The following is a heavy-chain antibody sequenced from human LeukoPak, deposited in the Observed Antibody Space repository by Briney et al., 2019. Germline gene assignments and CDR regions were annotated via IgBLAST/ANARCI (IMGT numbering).Heavy chain of an antibody. CDR3: VKDRGGSPFYGMDV. CDR2: ISGSGGNT. D-gene: IGHD1-26*01. V-gene: IGHV3-23*01. CDR1: EFTFRSYA. J-gene: IGHJ6*02. Sequence: GGSLRLSCAASEFTFRSYAMTWVRQAPGKGLEWVATISGSGGNTYYADSVKGRFTVSRDNSRNTLYLPMNSLRAEDTAVYYCVKDRGGSPFYGMDVWGQGTTVTVSS.